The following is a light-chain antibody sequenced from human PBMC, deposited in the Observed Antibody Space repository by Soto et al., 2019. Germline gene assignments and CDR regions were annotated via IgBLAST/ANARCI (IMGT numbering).Light chain of an antibody. Sequence: QSVLTQPASLSGSPGQSITISCTGTSSDVGNYNLVSWYQHDPGKAPKLLIYEGSKRPSGVSDRFSGSKSGNTASLTISGLQAVYEADYECCSYASSCIYVFVT. CDR1: SSDVGNYNL. J-gene: IGLJ1*01. CDR3: CSYASSCIYV. CDR2: EGS. V-gene: IGLV2-23*01.